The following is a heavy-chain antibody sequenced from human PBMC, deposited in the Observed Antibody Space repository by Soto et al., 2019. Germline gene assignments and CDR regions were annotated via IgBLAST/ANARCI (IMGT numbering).Heavy chain of an antibody. CDR2: INHRAKT. J-gene: IGHJ4*02. Sequence: QVQLQQWGAGLLKPSETLSLTCAVYGGSFSGHSWSWIRQPPGKGLEWIGEINHRAKTNYSPSLKSRVIISVDTSKNQFSLKVSSVTAADTAVYYCARGDNSGYYTWAEWSQGTLVTVSS. V-gene: IGHV4-34*01. CDR1: GGSFSGHS. D-gene: IGHD3-22*01. CDR3: ARGDNSGYYTWAE.